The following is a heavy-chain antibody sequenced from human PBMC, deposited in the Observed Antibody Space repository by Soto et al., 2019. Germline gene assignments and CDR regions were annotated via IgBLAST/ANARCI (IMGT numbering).Heavy chain of an antibody. CDR1: GFTFKNFA. J-gene: IGHJ4*02. V-gene: IGHV3-23*01. D-gene: IGHD6-13*01. CDR3: ARAGLVAAGNLYLDS. CDR2: ITGSSATT. Sequence: RRLSCTASGFTFKNFAMAWVRQAPGKGLEWISTITGSSATTHSADSVQGRFIISRDNSNSTLYLQMNTLSAEDTARYFCARAGLVAAGNLYLDSWGQGTLVTVSS.